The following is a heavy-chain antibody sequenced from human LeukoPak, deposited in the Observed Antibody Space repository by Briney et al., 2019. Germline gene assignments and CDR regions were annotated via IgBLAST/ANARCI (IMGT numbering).Heavy chain of an antibody. CDR1: GYTFTSYG. V-gene: IGHV1-18*01. D-gene: IGHD6-19*01. J-gene: IGHJ4*02. CDR3: ARMMSIPVAGRRPLFDY. CDR2: ISAYHGNT. Sequence: ALLKVSCKASGYTFTSYGINWVLQAPGQGLEWMVWISAYHGNTNYAQKLQDRVTMTTDTSTSPAYMELRSLRSDDTAIYHCARMMSIPVAGRRPLFDYWGQGTLVTVSS.